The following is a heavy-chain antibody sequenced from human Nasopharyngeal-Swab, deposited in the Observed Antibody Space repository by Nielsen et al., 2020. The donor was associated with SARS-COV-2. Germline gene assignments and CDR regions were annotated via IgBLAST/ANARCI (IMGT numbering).Heavy chain of an antibody. J-gene: IGHJ4*02. CDR2: ISYDGSNK. V-gene: IGHV3-30-3*01. D-gene: IGHD1-1*01. CDR1: GFTFSSYA. Sequence: GESLKISCAASGFTFSSYAMHWVRQAPGKGLEWVAVISYDGSNKYYADSVKGRFTISRDNSKNTLYLQMNSLRAEDTAVYYCARAQKGDNPPYFDYWGQGTLATVSS. CDR3: ARAQKGDNPPYFDY.